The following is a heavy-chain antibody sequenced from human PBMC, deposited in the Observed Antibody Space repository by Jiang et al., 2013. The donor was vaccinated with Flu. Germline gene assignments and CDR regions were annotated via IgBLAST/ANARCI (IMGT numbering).Heavy chain of an antibody. CDR2: IYYSGST. CDR1: GGSISSSSYY. V-gene: IGHV4-39*01. J-gene: IGHJ4*02. Sequence: LLKPSETLSLTCTVSGGSISSSSYYWGWIRQPPGKGLEWIGSIYYSGSTYYNPSLRSPVTISVDTPKNQFSLKLNFVTAADTAVYYCARQLSGGIAGENYFDYWGQGALVTVSS. CDR3: ARQLSGGIAGENYFDY. D-gene: IGHD3-16*01.